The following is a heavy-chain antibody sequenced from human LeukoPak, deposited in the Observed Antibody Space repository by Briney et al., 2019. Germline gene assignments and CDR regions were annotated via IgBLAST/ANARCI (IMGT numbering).Heavy chain of an antibody. D-gene: IGHD6-19*01. V-gene: IGHV1-46*01. CDR1: GYNFIYYY. Sequence: SVKVSCKTSGYNFIYYYIHWVRQAPGQGLEWMALINPSGGSTSYAQKFQGRVTMTRDTSTSTVYMELRSLRSEDTAVYYCARGPYSSGWYGLDYWGQGTLVTVSS. J-gene: IGHJ4*02. CDR3: ARGPYSSGWYGLDY. CDR2: INPSGGST.